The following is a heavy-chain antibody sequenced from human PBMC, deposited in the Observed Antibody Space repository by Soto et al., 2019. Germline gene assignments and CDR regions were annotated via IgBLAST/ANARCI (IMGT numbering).Heavy chain of an antibody. CDR2: IDGVGAGT. J-gene: IGHJ4*02. CDR1: GFTFTNYW. Sequence: EVQLVQSGGGSVQPGGSLRLSCAASGFTFTNYWMHWVPQVPGKGLVWVSRIDGVGAGTSYSDSVRGRFTISRDNAENMLYLQMNSLRAEDTAVYYCTTVLEYWGQGTLVTVSS. V-gene: IGHV3-74*01. CDR3: TTVLEY.